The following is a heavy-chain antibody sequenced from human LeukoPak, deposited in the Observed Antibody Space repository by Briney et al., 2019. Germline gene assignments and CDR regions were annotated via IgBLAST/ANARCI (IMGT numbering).Heavy chain of an antibody. Sequence: PGGSLRLSCAASGFTFSSYAMSWVRQAPGKGLEWVSAISGSGGSTYYADSVKGRFTISRDNSENTLYLQMNSLRAEDTAVYYCAKTSSYYDSSGYYLPADSEYFQHWGQGTLVTVSS. CDR3: AKTSSYYDSSGYYLPADSEYFQH. J-gene: IGHJ1*01. CDR2: ISGSGGST. D-gene: IGHD3-22*01. CDR1: GFTFSSYA. V-gene: IGHV3-23*01.